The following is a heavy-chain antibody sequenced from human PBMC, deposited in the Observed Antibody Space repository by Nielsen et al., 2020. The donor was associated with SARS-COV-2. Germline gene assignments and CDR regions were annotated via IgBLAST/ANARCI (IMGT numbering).Heavy chain of an antibody. CDR3: ARWEGPFDY. CDR1: GFSLSTSGVG. CDR2: IYWNDDK. V-gene: IGHV2-5*01. Sequence: SGPTLVKPTQTLTLTCTFSGFSLSTSGVGVGWIRQPPGKALEWLALIYWNDDKRYSPSLKSRLTITKDTSKNQVVLTMTNTDPVDTATYYCARWEGPFDYWGQGTLVTVSS. D-gene: IGHD1-26*01. J-gene: IGHJ4*02.